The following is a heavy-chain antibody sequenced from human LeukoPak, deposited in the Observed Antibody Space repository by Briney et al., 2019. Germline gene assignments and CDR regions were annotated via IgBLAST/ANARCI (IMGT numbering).Heavy chain of an antibody. CDR1: GFSLSSSGMC. CDR2: IDWDGDK. J-gene: IGHJ4*02. D-gene: IGHD3-9*01. V-gene: IGHV2-70*11. Sequence: ESGPTLVNPTQTLTLTCTFSGFSLSSSGMCVSWIRQPPGKALEWLARIDWDGDKYYSTSLKTRLTISKDTSKNQVLLTMTNMDPVDTATYYCARINPHNTGYYMDFDYWGQGTLVTVSS. CDR3: ARINPHNTGYYMDFDY.